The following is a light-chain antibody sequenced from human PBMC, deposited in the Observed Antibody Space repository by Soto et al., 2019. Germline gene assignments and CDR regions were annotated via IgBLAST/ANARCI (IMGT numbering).Light chain of an antibody. CDR1: QRVLYSSNNKNY. J-gene: IGKJ1*01. V-gene: IGKV4-1*01. CDR3: QQYYSTPPWT. Sequence: DIVMTQSPDSLAVSLGERATINCKSSQRVLYSSNNKNYLAWYQQKTGQPPKLLIYCASTRESGVPDRFSGSGSGTDVTLTISSLQAEDVAVYYYQQYYSTPPWTFGQGTKVEIK. CDR2: CAS.